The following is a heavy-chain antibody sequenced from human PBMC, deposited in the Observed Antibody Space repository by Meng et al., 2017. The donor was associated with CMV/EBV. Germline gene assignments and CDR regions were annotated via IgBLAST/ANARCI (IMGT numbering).Heavy chain of an antibody. CDR3: ASITNWGSGY. CDR2: ISSNGGST. V-gene: IGHV3-64*02. Sequence: GESLKISCAASGFTFSSYAMHWVRQAPGKGPEYVSAISSNGGSTYYADSVKGRFTISRDNSKNTLYLQMGSLRAEDMAVYYCASITNWGSGYWGQGTLVTVSS. CDR1: GFTFSSYA. J-gene: IGHJ4*02. D-gene: IGHD7-27*01.